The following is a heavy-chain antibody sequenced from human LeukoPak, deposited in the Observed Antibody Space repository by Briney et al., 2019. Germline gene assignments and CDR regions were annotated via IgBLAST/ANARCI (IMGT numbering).Heavy chain of an antibody. V-gene: IGHV3-23*01. CDR2: ISGKGNGT. D-gene: IGHD3-9*01. J-gene: IGHJ4*02. Sequence: GGSLRLSCAASGFTFGTYAMNWVRQFPGKELEWVAGISGKGNGTYYAASARGRFSITRDNSQNTLFLHMSGLRGGDTAVYWCVKRTMSHFDLWGQGALVSVSS. CDR3: VKRTMSHFDL. CDR1: GFTFGTYA.